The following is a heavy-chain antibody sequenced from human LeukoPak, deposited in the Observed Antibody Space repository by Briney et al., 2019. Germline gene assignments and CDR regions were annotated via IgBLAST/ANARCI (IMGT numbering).Heavy chain of an antibody. Sequence: ASVKVSCKASGYTFTSYYMHWVRQAPGQGLEWMGWIDTSNGATNYAQKFQGRVTISRDTSIGTAYMELTNLISDDTAIYYCASEANCNGGRCSLQRVASWGQGTQVTVSS. V-gene: IGHV1-2*02. CDR2: IDTSNGAT. J-gene: IGHJ4*02. D-gene: IGHD2-15*01. CDR1: GYTFTSYY. CDR3: ASEANCNGGRCSLQRVAS.